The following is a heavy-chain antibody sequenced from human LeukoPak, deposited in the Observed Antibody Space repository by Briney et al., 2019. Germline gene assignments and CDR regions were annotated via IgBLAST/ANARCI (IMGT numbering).Heavy chain of an antibody. CDR1: GFTFSSYA. D-gene: IGHD1-26*01. V-gene: IGHV3-23*01. Sequence: GGSLRLSCAAAGFTFSSYAMSWVRQAPGKGLEWVSVISGSGGSTYSADSVKGRFTISRDNSKNTLYLQMNSLRAEDTAVYFCAKSQDGGRLFHFDYWGQGTLVTVSS. J-gene: IGHJ4*02. CDR3: AKSQDGGRLFHFDY. CDR2: ISGSGGST.